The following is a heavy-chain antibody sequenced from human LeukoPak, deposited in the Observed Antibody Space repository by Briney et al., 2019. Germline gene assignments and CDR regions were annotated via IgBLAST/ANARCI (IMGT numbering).Heavy chain of an antibody. J-gene: IGHJ4*02. D-gene: IGHD5-12*01. CDR3: ARDRGVATTKGDY. Sequence: PGGSLRLSCAASGFTFSSYSMNWVRQAPGKGLEWVSSISSSSYIYYADSVTGRFTISRDNAKNSLYLQMNSLRAEDTAVYYCARDRGVATTKGDYWGQGTLVTVSS. CDR1: GFTFSSYS. V-gene: IGHV3-21*01. CDR2: ISSSSYI.